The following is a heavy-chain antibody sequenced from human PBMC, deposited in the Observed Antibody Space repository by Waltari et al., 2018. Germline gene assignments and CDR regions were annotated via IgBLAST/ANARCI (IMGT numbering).Heavy chain of an antibody. CDR3: AKRHSGEFDY. CDR1: GLTFSSYA. CDR2: ISGSCGST. J-gene: IGHJ4*02. V-gene: IGHV3-23*01. D-gene: IGHD1-26*01. Sequence: EVQLLASGGGLVQPGGSLRLSCAASGLTFSSYAMSWVRQAPGEGLEWVSAISGSCGSTYYADSVKGRFTISRDNSKNTLYLQMNSLRAEDTAVYYCAKRHSGEFDYWGQGTLVTVSS.